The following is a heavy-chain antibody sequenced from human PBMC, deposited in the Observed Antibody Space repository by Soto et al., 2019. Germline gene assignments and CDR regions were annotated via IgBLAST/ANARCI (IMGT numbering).Heavy chain of an antibody. CDR3: ASGGKQLARAYYYYGMDV. V-gene: IGHV1-2*02. D-gene: IGHD6-13*01. Sequence: ASVKVSCKASGYTFTGYYMHWVRQAPGQGLEWMGWINPNSGGTNYAQKFQGRVTMTRDTSISTAYMELSRLRSDDTAVYYCASGGKQLARAYYYYGMDVWGQGTTVTVSS. CDR2: INPNSGGT. J-gene: IGHJ6*02. CDR1: GYTFTGYY.